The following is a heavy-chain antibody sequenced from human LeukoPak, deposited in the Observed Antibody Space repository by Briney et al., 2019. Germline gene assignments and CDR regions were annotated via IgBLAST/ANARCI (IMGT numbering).Heavy chain of an antibody. CDR1: GGSISSSSYY. Sequence: SETLSPTCTVSGGSISSSSYYWGWIRQPPGKGLEWIGSIYYSGSTYYNPSLKSRVTISVDTSKNQFSLKLSSVTAADTAVYYCARRLAGTEDYWGQGTLVTVSS. D-gene: IGHD6-13*01. CDR2: IYYSGST. V-gene: IGHV4-39*01. CDR3: ARRLAGTEDY. J-gene: IGHJ4*02.